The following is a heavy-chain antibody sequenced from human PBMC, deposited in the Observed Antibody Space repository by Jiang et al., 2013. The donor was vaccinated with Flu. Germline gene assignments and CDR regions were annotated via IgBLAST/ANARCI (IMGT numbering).Heavy chain of an antibody. CDR2: VNADNGNT. CDR1: GYTFSTYA. Sequence: SGAEVKAPGASVKVSCKASGYTFSTYAMHWVRQAPGQRLEWMGWVNADNGNTGFSQKFQGRVTITRDTSANTAYMELSSLRSEDTAVYYCARGVSGGGWIFDYWGQGTLVTVSS. V-gene: IGHV1-3*01. CDR3: ARGVSGGGWIFDY. D-gene: IGHD2-15*01. J-gene: IGHJ4*02.